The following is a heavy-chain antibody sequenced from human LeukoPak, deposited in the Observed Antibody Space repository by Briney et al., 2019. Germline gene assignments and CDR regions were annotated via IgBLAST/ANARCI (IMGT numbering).Heavy chain of an antibody. CDR1: GFTFSSYG. CDR3: ASIDDFWSGYYPFDY. J-gene: IGHJ4*02. D-gene: IGHD3-3*01. V-gene: IGHV3-23*01. Sequence: PGGSLRLSCAASGFTFSSYGMSWVRQAPGKGLEWVSAISGSGGSTYYADSVKGRFTISRDNSNNTLYLQMNSLRAEDTAVYYCASIDDFWSGYYPFDYWGQGTLVTVSS. CDR2: ISGSGGST.